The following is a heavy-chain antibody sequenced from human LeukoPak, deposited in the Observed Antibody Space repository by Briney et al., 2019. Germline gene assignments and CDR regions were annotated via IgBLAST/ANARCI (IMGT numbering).Heavy chain of an antibody. J-gene: IGHJ4*02. Sequence: GSLRLSCAASGFPFSNFWISWVRPAPGKGLGWVANINRDGSEKNYVGSVKGRFTISRDNAKNSLYLQMDSLRAEDTAVYYCATKAAPSRADPFDYWGQGTLVTVSS. CDR3: ATKAAPSRADPFDY. CDR2: INRDGSEK. V-gene: IGHV3-7*01. CDR1: GFPFSNFW. D-gene: IGHD3-10*01.